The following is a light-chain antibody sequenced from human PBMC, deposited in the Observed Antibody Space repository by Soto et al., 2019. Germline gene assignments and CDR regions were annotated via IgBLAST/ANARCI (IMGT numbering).Light chain of an antibody. CDR3: CSYTSSDTHLV. V-gene: IGLV2-14*01. CDR2: EVI. J-gene: IGLJ3*02. CDR1: SSDVGGYNY. Sequence: QSALTQPASVSGSPGQSITISCTGSSSDVGGYNYVSWYQQHPGKAPKLMIYEVINRPSGASSRFSGSKSGNTASLTISGLQAEDEADYHCCSYTSSDTHLVFGGGTKLTVL.